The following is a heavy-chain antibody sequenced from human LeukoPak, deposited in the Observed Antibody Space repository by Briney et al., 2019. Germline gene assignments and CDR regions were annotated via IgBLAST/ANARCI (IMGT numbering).Heavy chain of an antibody. CDR2: IYYSGST. CDR1: GGSISSGFYY. V-gene: IGHV4-39*01. J-gene: IGHJ6*03. CDR3: ARSGRLWWGPPSNMDV. D-gene: IGHD2-21*02. Sequence: SETLSLTCTVSGGSISSGFYYWGWIRQPPGKGLEWIGSIYYSGSTYYNPSLKSRVTISVDTSKNQFSLKLSSVTAADTAVYYCARSGRLWWGPPSNMDVWGKGTTVTISS.